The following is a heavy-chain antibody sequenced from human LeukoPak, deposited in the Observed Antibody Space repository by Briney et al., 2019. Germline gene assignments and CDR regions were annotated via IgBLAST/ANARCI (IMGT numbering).Heavy chain of an antibody. CDR3: ARHEYYDILTGYYQGYWFDP. Sequence: GESLKISCKGSGYSFTSYWIGWVRQMPGKGLEWMGIIYPGDSDTRYSPSFQGQVTISADKSISTAYLQWSSLKASDTAMYYCARHEYYDILTGYYQGYWFDPWGQGTLVTVSS. V-gene: IGHV5-51*01. CDR1: GYSFTSYW. J-gene: IGHJ5*02. CDR2: IYPGDSDT. D-gene: IGHD3-9*01.